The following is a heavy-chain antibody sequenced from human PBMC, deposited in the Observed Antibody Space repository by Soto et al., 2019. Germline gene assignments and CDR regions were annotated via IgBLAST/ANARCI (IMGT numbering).Heavy chain of an antibody. V-gene: IGHV4-28*03. CDR3: ARGDYAKAFDI. CDR1: GYSISSSNW. J-gene: IGHJ3*02. D-gene: IGHD2-2*01. Sequence: QVQLQESGPGLVKPSDTLSLICAVSGYSISSSNWWGWIRQPPGKGLEWIGNIYYSGSAYYNPSLKSRVTMSVDTSKNQFSLKLTSVTAVDTAVYYYARGDYAKAFDIWGQGTTVTVSS. CDR2: IYYSGSA.